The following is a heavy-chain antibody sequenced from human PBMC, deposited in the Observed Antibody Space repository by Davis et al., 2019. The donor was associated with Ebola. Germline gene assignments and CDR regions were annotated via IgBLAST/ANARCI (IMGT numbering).Heavy chain of an antibody. J-gene: IGHJ6*04. CDR3: AKDSGGDPDYYYYYGMDV. V-gene: IGHV3-43*01. Sequence: GESLKISCAASGFTFDDYTMHWVRQAPGKGLEWVSLISWDGGSTYYADSVKGRFTISRDNSKNSLYLQMNSLRTEDTALYYCAKDSGGDPDYYYYYGMDVWGKGTTVTVSS. CDR2: ISWDGGST. D-gene: IGHD2-21*02. CDR1: GFTFDDYT.